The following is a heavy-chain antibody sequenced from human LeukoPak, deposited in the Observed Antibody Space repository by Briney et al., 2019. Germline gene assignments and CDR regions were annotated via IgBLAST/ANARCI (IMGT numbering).Heavy chain of an antibody. J-gene: IGHJ2*01. D-gene: IGHD4-17*01. CDR1: GVTFSSYD. Sequence: GGSLRLSCAASGVTFSSYDLHWVRQATGKGLECASAIGIAGDTYYPGSVKGRFTISRENAKNSLYLQMNSLRAGDTAVYYCARAHDYGDYDWYFDLWGRGTLVTVSS. CDR2: IGIAGDT. CDR3: ARAHDYGDYDWYFDL. V-gene: IGHV3-13*01.